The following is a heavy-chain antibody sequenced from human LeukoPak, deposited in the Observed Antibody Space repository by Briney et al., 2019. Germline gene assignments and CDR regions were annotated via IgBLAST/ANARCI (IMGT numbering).Heavy chain of an antibody. J-gene: IGHJ4*02. CDR1: GGTFSSCA. CDR2: ITPILGIA. CDR3: ARDRGHGIVATILVRYYFDY. V-gene: IGHV1-69*04. D-gene: IGHD5-12*01. Sequence: ASVKVSFKASGGTFSSCAISWVRQAAGQGLEWMGRITPILGIANYAQKFQGRVTITADKSTSTAYMELSSLRSEDTAVYYCARDRGHGIVATILVRYYFDYWGQGTLVTVSS.